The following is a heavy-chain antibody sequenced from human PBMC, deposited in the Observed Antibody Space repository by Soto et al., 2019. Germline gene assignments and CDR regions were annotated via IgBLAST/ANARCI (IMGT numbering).Heavy chain of an antibody. J-gene: IGHJ4*02. Sequence: SETLSLTCTVSGGSISSYYWSWIRQPPGKGLKWIGYIYYSVSTNYNPSLKSRVTISVDTSKNQFSLKLSSVTAADTAVYYCARGVVVAAQYDYWGQGTLVTVSS. CDR2: IYYSVST. V-gene: IGHV4-59*08. D-gene: IGHD2-15*01. CDR3: ARGVVVAAQYDY. CDR1: GGSISSYY.